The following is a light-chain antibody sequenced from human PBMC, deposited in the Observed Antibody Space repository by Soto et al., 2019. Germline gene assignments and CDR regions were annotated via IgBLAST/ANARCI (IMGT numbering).Light chain of an antibody. CDR3: QVWDTSDHSWV. CDR1: SSDVGGYNY. CDR2: EVS. V-gene: IGLV2-14*01. J-gene: IGLJ3*02. Sequence: QSVLTQPASVSGSPGQSITISCTGTSSDVGGYNYVSWYQQHPGKAPKVLIYEVSNRPSGVSNRFSGSKSGNTASLTISGLQAEDEADYYCQVWDTSDHSWVFGGGTKLTVL.